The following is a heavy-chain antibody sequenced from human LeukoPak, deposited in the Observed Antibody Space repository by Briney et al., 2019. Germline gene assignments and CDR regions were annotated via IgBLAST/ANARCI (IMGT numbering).Heavy chain of an antibody. J-gene: IGHJ4*02. CDR3: ARDHTILMGTFDY. V-gene: IGHV1-3*01. CDR2: INAGNGNT. D-gene: IGHD2-8*01. CDR1: GYTFTSYA. Sequence: ASVKVSCKASGYTFTSYAMHWVRQAPGQSLEWMGWINAGNGNTKYSQKFQGRVTITRDTSASTAYMELSSLRSEDTAVYYCARDHTILMGTFDYWGQGTLVTVSS.